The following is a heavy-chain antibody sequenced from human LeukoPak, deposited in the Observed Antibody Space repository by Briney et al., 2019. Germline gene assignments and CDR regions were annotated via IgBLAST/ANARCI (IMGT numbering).Heavy chain of an antibody. CDR2: ISSTGATM. D-gene: IGHD4/OR15-4a*01. CDR3: ARDKDYGFDY. J-gene: IGHJ4*02. CDR1: GFTLSSYE. V-gene: IGHV3-48*03. Sequence: GGSLRLSCAASGFTLSSYEMNWVRQAPGKGLEWVSFISSTGATMYYADSVKGRFTISRDNTKNSLYLQMYSLRDEDTAVYYCARDKDYGFDYWGQGTLVAVSS.